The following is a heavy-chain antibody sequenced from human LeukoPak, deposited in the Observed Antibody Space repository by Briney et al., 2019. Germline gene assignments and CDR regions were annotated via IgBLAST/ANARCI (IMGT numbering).Heavy chain of an antibody. Sequence: RSGGSLRLSCAASGFTFSSYGMHWVRQAPGKGLEWVAVISYDGSNEYYVDSVKGRFTISRDNSKNTLYLQMNGLRAEDTAVYYCARELGSYEGGYYGMDVWGQGTTVTVSS. D-gene: IGHD1-26*01. V-gene: IGHV3-30*03. CDR1: GFTFSSYG. CDR3: ARELGSYEGGYYGMDV. J-gene: IGHJ6*02. CDR2: ISYDGSNE.